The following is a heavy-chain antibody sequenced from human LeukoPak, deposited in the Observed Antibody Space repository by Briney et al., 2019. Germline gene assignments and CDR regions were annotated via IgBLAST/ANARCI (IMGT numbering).Heavy chain of an antibody. CDR3: ARAYSSSWYPSIDYFDY. CDR1: GGSISSSSYY. V-gene: IGHV4-39*07. CDR2: IYYSGST. J-gene: IGHJ4*02. Sequence: SETLSLTCTVSGGSISSSSYYWGWIRQPPGKGLEWIGSIYYSGSTYYNPSLKSRVTISVDTSKNQFSLKLSSVTAADTAVYYCARAYSSSWYPSIDYFDYWGQGTLVTVSS. D-gene: IGHD6-13*01.